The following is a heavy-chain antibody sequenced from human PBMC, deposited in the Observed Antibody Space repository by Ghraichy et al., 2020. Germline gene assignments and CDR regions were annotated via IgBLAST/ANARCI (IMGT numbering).Heavy chain of an antibody. J-gene: IGHJ1*01. CDR2: IIPILGIA. D-gene: IGHD2-2*02. Sequence: SVKVSCKASGGTFSSYAISWVRQAPGQGLEWMGRIIPILGIANYAQKFQGRVTITADKSTSTAYMELSSLRSEDTAVYYCARVGQRFRYCSSTSCYTEYFQHWGQGTLVTVSS. CDR3: ARVGQRFRYCSSTSCYTEYFQH. V-gene: IGHV1-69*04. CDR1: GGTFSSYA.